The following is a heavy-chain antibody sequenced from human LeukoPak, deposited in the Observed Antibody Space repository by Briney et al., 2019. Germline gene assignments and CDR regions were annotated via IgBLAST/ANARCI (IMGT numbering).Heavy chain of an antibody. J-gene: IGHJ5*02. CDR3: ARVSIRGVVNWFDP. Sequence: GGSLRLSCAASGFTFSSYWMHWVRQAPGKGLVWVSRINSDGSSTSYADSVKGRFTISRDNAKNSLYLQMNSLRAEDTAVYYCARVSIRGVVNWFDPWGQGTLVTVSS. V-gene: IGHV3-74*01. D-gene: IGHD3-10*01. CDR2: INSDGSST. CDR1: GFTFSSYW.